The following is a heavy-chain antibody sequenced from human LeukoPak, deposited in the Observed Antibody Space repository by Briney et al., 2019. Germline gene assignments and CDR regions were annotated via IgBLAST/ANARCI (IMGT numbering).Heavy chain of an antibody. CDR3: AKDSAYSSGWFIFDY. V-gene: IGHV3-30*18. CDR1: GFTFSSYG. Sequence: GGSLRLPCAASGFTFSSYGMHWVRQAPGKGLEWVAVISYDGSNKYYADSVKGRFTISRDNSKNTLYLQMNSLRAEDTAVYYCAKDSAYSSGWFIFDYWGQGTLVTVSS. D-gene: IGHD6-19*01. CDR2: ISYDGSNK. J-gene: IGHJ4*02.